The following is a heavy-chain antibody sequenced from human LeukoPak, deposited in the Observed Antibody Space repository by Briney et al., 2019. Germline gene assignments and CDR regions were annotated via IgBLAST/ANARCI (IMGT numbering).Heavy chain of an antibody. CDR3: AKVWTAYSDDYFDY. CDR1: GFTFSSYG. CDR2: ISGSGGST. V-gene: IGHV3-23*01. J-gene: IGHJ4*02. D-gene: IGHD3/OR15-3a*01. Sequence: TGGSLRLSCAASGFTFSSYGMSWVRQAPGKGLECGSSISGSGGSTNHADSAKGRFTISRDNSKNTLYLQMNSLRAEDTAVYYCAKVWTAYSDDYFDYWGQGTLVTVSS.